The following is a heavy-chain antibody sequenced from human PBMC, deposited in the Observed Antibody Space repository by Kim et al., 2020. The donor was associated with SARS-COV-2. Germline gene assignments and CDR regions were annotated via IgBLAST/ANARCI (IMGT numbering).Heavy chain of an antibody. J-gene: IGHJ1*01. CDR1: GGSFSEYF. CDR3: ARGLRGNTYGLSHL. CDR2: INDRGST. Sequence: SETLSLTCGVSGGSFSEYFWNWIRQSPNKGLEWIGQINDRGSTHYSPPLESRVTFSLDKSKNQFSLNRTSVTAADTGAYYCARGLRGNTYGLSHLWGQGTSLTVSS. V-gene: IGHV4-34*01. D-gene: IGHD5-18*01.